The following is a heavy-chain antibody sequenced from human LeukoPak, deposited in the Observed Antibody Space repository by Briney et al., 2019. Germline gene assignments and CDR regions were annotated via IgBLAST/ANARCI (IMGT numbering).Heavy chain of an antibody. CDR3: ARDLSIVVVVAATPYYMDV. Sequence: GGSLRLSCAASGFTFSSYSMNWVRQAPGKGLEWVSYISSSSSTIYYADSVKGRFTISRDNAKNSLYLQMNSLRAEGTAVYYCARDLSIVVVVAATPYYMDVWGKGTTVTVSS. V-gene: IGHV3-48*01. J-gene: IGHJ6*03. D-gene: IGHD2-15*01. CDR2: ISSSSSTI. CDR1: GFTFSSYS.